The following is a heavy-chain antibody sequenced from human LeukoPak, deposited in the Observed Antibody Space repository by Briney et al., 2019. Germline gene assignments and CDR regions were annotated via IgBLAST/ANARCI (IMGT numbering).Heavy chain of an antibody. CDR3: ARDRPSLLGGGRMDV. CDR2: ISSSGSTI. CDR1: GFTFSDYY. V-gene: IGHV3-11*01. Sequence: GGSLRLSCAASGFTFSDYYMSWTRQAPGKGLEWVSYISSSGSTIYYADSVKGRFTISRDNAKNSLYLQMNSLRAEDTAVHYCARDRPSLLGGGRMDVWGQGTTVTVSS. D-gene: IGHD2/OR15-2a*01. J-gene: IGHJ6*02.